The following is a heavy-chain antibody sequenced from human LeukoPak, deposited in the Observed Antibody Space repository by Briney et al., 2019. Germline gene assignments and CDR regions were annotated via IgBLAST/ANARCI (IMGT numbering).Heavy chain of an antibody. CDR3: ARQSRRYYGSWSYVG. D-gene: IGHD3-10*01. V-gene: IGHV4-59*08. J-gene: IGHJ4*02. Sequence: PSETLSLTCTVSGGSISRYYWSWIRQPPEKGLEWIGYIYYSGSTNYNRSLKSRVTISVETSKNQFSLRLSSVTAADAAVYYCARQSRRYYGSWSYVGWGQGTLVTVSS. CDR1: GGSISRYY. CDR2: IYYSGST.